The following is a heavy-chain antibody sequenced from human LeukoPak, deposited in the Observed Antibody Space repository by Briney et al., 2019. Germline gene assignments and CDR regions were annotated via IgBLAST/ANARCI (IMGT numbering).Heavy chain of an antibody. CDR1: GYTFTGYY. J-gene: IGHJ6*04. CDR3: ARGVVMDV. V-gene: IGHV1-2*02. Sequence: ASVKVSCKASGYTFTGYYMHWVRQAPGQGLEWMGWINPNSGNINYAQKFEGRVTMTRDTSISTAYMELSRLRFEDTAVYYCARGVVMDVWGKGTTVTVSS. CDR2: INPNSGNI.